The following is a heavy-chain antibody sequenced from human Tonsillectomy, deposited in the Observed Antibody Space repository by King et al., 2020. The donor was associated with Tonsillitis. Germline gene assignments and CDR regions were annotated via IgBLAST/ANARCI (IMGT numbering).Heavy chain of an antibody. Sequence: VQLVESGGGLVQPGGSLRLSCAASGFTFSSYAMSWVRRAPGKGLEWFSHISGGGGITYYADSVKGRFTISRDKSKNTLCLQMNSLRAEDTAVYYCEKERMGGWAYYVCYWGEGTLVTVSS. CDR2: ISGGGGIT. V-gene: IGHV3-23*04. CDR1: GFTFSSYA. CDR3: EKERMGGWAYYVCY. J-gene: IGHJ4*02. D-gene: IGHD6-19*01.